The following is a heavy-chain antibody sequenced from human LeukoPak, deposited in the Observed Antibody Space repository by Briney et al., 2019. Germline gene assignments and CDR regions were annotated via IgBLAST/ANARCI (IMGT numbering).Heavy chain of an antibody. J-gene: IGHJ4*02. D-gene: IGHD4-11*01. Sequence: PGESLKISCKGSGYSFTSYWIGWVRQTPGKGLEWMGTIYPGDSDTRYSPSFQGQVTISADKSISTACLQWSSLKASDTAMYYCARPSGYSNYESLDYWGQGTLVTVSS. V-gene: IGHV5-51*01. CDR2: IYPGDSDT. CDR3: ARPSGYSNYESLDY. CDR1: GYSFTSYW.